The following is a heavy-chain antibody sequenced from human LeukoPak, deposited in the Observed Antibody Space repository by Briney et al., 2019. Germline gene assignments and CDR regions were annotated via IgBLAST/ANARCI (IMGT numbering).Heavy chain of an antibody. CDR3: ATIGDRRTGELYRIDY. Sequence: GSLRLSCAASGFTFSNYAMHWVRQAPGKGLEWVAVVSYDGSNKYYADSVKDRFTISRDNSKNTLYLQMNSLRAEDAAIYYCATIGDRRTGELYRIDYWGQGTLVSVCS. J-gene: IGHJ4*02. CDR2: VSYDGSNK. V-gene: IGHV3-30-3*01. CDR1: GFTFSNYA. D-gene: IGHD7-27*01.